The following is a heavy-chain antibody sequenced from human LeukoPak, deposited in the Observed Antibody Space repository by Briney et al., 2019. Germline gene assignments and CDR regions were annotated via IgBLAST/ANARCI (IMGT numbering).Heavy chain of an antibody. CDR3: ARGGHFDSSGYYWNAFDI. Sequence: SETLSLTCTVSGVSISSYYWTWIWHPPRKGLGWIGYIYYTVGTSSNPSLKSRLTISVDTSKNQFSLRLSSVTAADTAVYYCARGGHFDSSGYYWNAFDIWGQGTMVTVSS. J-gene: IGHJ3*02. V-gene: IGHV4-59*01. CDR1: GVSISSYY. CDR2: IYYTVGT. D-gene: IGHD3-22*01.